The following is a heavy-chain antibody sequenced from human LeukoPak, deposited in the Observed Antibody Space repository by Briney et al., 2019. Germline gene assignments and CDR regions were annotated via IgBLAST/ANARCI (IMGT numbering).Heavy chain of an antibody. D-gene: IGHD6-6*01. V-gene: IGHV3-11*01. CDR2: ISSSGSTI. CDR1: GFTFSDYY. Sequence: GGSLRLSCAASGFTFSDYYMSWIRQAPGKGLEWVSYISSSGSTIYYADSVKGRFTISRDNAKNSLYLQMNSLRAEDTAVYYCAKEASRIAARPIDYWGQGTLVTVSS. J-gene: IGHJ4*02. CDR3: AKEASRIAARPIDY.